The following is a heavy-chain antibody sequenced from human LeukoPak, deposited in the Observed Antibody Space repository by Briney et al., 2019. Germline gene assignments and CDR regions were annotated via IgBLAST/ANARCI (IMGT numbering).Heavy chain of an antibody. V-gene: IGHV1-46*01. CDR1: GYTFTSYY. D-gene: IGHD3-10*01. CDR2: INPSGGST. J-gene: IGHJ4*02. Sequence: GASVKVSCKASGYTFTSYYMHWVRQAPGQGLEWMGIINPSGGSTSYAQKFQGRVTITADESTSTAYMELSSLRSEDTAVYYCARVLWFGELLYYFDYWGQGTLVTVSS. CDR3: ARVLWFGELLYYFDY.